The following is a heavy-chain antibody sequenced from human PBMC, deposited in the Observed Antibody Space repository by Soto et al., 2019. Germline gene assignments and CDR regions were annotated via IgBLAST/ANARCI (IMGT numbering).Heavy chain of an antibody. CDR1: GFTFSSYG. D-gene: IGHD3-10*01. CDR3: ATDFYGSGSEPPFDY. V-gene: IGHV3-33*01. Sequence: QVQLVESGGGVVQPGTSLRLSCAASGFTFSSYGMHWVRQAPGKGLEWVAVIWYDGSNKYYADSVKGRFTISRDNSKNTLYLQMSSLRGEDTAVYYCATDFYGSGSEPPFDYWGQGTLVTVSS. J-gene: IGHJ4*02. CDR2: IWYDGSNK.